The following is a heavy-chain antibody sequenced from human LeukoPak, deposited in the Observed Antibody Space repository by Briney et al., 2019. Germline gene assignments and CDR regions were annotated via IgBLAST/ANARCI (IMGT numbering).Heavy chain of an antibody. CDR3: ARPPDF. J-gene: IGHJ4*02. CDR2: IYTSGST. V-gene: IGHV4-4*07. CDR1: GGSSSIYY. Sequence: SETLSLTCTVSGGSSSIYYWSWLRQSAGKGLEWIGRIYTSGSTNYTPSLKSRVTMSVDTSKNQFSLKLSPVTAADTAVYYCARPPDFWGQGILVTVSS.